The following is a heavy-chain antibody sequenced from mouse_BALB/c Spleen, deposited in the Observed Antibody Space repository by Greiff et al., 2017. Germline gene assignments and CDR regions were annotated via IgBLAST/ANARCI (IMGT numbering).Heavy chain of an antibody. Sequence: VQLKESGPGLVAPSQSLSITCTVSGFSLTGYGVNWVRQPPGKGLEWLGMIWGDGSTDYNSALKSRLSISKDNSKSQVFLKMNSLQTDDTARYYCARDSYDGYYPWFAYWGQGTLVTVSA. D-gene: IGHD2-3*01. V-gene: IGHV2-6-7*01. CDR1: GFSLTGYG. CDR3: ARDSYDGYYPWFAY. CDR2: IWGDGST. J-gene: IGHJ3*01.